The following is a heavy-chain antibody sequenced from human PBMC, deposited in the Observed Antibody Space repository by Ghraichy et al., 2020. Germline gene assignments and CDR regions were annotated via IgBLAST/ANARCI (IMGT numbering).Heavy chain of an antibody. J-gene: IGHJ5*02. V-gene: IGHV4-59*01. Sequence: SETLSLTCSVSGDSISPNCWSWIRQPPGKGLEWIGYVWHTGNTHYNPSLQSRVTISLDTSKNQFSLNLISVTAADTAVYYCAKFIQPYGSNFHNLDHCGRGALVTFSP. D-gene: IGHD4-23*01. CDR1: GDSISPNC. CDR2: VWHTGNT. CDR3: AKFIQPYGSNFHNLDH.